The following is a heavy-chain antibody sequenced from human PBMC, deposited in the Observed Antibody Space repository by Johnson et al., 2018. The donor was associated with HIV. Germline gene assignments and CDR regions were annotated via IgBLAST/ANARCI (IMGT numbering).Heavy chain of an antibody. J-gene: IGHJ3*02. CDR3: TTAIVIDAFDI. CDR1: GFTFSNVW. D-gene: IGHD3-16*02. V-gene: IGHV3-15*01. Sequence: VQLVESGGGLIQPGGSLRLSCAASGFTFSNVWMSWVRQAPGKGLEWVGRIKRKIEAEATDYAAHVKGRFTISRDDSKNTLFLQMSSLKTDDTAVYYCTTAIVIDAFDIWGQGTMVTVSS. CDR2: IKRKIEAEAT.